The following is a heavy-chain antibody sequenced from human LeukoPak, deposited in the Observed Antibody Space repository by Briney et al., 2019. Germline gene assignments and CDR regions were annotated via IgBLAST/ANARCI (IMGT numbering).Heavy chain of an antibody. J-gene: IGHJ4*02. V-gene: IGHV4-34*01. Sequence: SETLSLTCAAYGGSFSGYYWSWIRQPPGKGLEWIGEINHSGSTNYNPSLKSRVTISVDTSKNQFSLKLSSVTAADTAVYYCARLSGWFPDYWGQGTLVTVSS. CDR2: INHSGST. D-gene: IGHD6-19*01. CDR1: GGSFSGYY. CDR3: ARLSGWFPDY.